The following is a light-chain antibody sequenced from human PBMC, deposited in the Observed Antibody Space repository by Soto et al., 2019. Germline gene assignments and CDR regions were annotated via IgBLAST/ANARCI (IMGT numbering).Light chain of an antibody. V-gene: IGKV1-5*03. Sequence: DIQMTQSPSTLSASVGDRVTITCRASQSISSWLAWYQQKPGKAPKLLIYKASSLESGVPSRFSGSGSGTEFALAISSLQRDDSATYHRQQYKHNWTSGQCPKV. CDR1: QSISSW. CDR3: QQYKHNWT. CDR2: KAS. J-gene: IGKJ1*01.